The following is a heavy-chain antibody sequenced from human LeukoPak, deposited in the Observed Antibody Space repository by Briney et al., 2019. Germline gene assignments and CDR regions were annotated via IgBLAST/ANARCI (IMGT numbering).Heavy chain of an antibody. D-gene: IGHD6-19*01. CDR2: ISSSSSYI. CDR3: ARDAGSGTYYFDY. V-gene: IGHV3-21*01. CDR1: GFTFSSYS. Sequence: GGSLRLSCAASGFTFSSYSMNWVRQAPGKGLEWVSSISSSSSYIYYADSVKGRFTISRDNAKNSLYLQMNSLRAEDTAVYYRARDAGSGTYYFDYWGQGTLVTVSS. J-gene: IGHJ4*02.